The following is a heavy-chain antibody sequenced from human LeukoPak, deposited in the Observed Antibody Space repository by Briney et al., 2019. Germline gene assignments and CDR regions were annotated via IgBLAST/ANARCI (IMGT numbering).Heavy chain of an antibody. CDR2: TIPIFGTA. CDR1: GGTFSSYA. V-gene: IGHV1-69*06. D-gene: IGHD5-24*01. Sequence: GASVKVSCKASGGTFSSYAISWVRQAPGQGLEWMGGTIPIFGTANYAQKFQGRVTITADKSTSTAYMELSSLRSEDTAVYYCARSMERWLQPYYYYMDVWGKGTTVTVSS. J-gene: IGHJ6*03. CDR3: ARSMERWLQPYYYYMDV.